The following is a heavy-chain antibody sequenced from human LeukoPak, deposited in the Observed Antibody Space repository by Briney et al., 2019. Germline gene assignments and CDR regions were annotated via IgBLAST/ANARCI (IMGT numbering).Heavy chain of an antibody. CDR1: GYTPTELS. D-gene: IGHD1/OR15-1a*01. Sequence: ASVKVSCKVSGYTPTELSMHWVRQAPGKGLEWMGGFDPEDGETIYAQKFQGRVTMTEDTSTDTAYMELSSLRSEDTAVYYCATDPMAGPEQPTAGLRYWGQGTLVTVSS. V-gene: IGHV1-24*01. J-gene: IGHJ4*02. CDR2: FDPEDGET. CDR3: ATDPMAGPEQPTAGLRY.